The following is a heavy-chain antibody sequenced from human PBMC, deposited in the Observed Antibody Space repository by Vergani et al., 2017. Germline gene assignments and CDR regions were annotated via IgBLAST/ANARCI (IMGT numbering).Heavy chain of an antibody. CDR2: IYHSGGA. CDR1: GGSITSSSYY. Sequence: QLHLQESGPGLVKPSETLSLTCTVSGGSITSSSYYWGWIRQPPGKGLEWIGNIYHSGGAYYNPSLKGRVTISVDTSKNQFSLEVTSVTAADTAIYFCARTESFILRYFHGALWGQGTLVTVSS. V-gene: IGHV4-39*01. D-gene: IGHD3-9*01. CDR3: ARTESFILRYFHGAL. J-gene: IGHJ4*02.